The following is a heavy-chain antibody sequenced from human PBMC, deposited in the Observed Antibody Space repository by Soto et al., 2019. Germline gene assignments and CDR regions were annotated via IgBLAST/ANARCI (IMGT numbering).Heavy chain of an antibody. Sequence: PSETLSLTCTVSGGSISNYYWSWIRQPPGKGLEWIGYIYYSGSANYNPSLKSRVTISVDTSKNQFSLKLSSVTAADTAVYYCARAGAATLSDFWGQGTLVTVSS. D-gene: IGHD2-15*01. CDR3: ARAGAATLSDF. J-gene: IGHJ4*02. CDR2: IYYSGSA. CDR1: GGSISNYY. V-gene: IGHV4-59*01.